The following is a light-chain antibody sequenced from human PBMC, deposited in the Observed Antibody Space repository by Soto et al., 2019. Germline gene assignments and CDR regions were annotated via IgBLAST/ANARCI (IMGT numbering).Light chain of an antibody. CDR1: QTVNNNY. Sequence: ELVLTQSPGTLSLSPGERATLSCRASQTVNNNYLAWYQKIPGQAPRILISGASGRATGTPDRFSGSASGTDFTLTISRLETEDFAVYDCQQYGSSTLTFGGGTKVDIK. CDR3: QQYGSSTLT. CDR2: GAS. J-gene: IGKJ4*01. V-gene: IGKV3-20*01.